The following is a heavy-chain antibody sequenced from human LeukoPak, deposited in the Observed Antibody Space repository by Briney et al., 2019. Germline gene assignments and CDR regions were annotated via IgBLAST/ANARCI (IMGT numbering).Heavy chain of an antibody. Sequence: GGSLRLSCAASGFTVSSNYMSWVRQAPGKGLEWVSVIYIGGSTYYADSVKGRFTISIDNSKNTLYLQMNSLRGEDTAVYYCARDRREYSGNYFDYWGQGTLVTVSS. CDR2: IYIGGST. J-gene: IGHJ4*02. CDR1: GFTVSSNY. D-gene: IGHD1-26*01. V-gene: IGHV3-53*01. CDR3: ARDRREYSGNYFDY.